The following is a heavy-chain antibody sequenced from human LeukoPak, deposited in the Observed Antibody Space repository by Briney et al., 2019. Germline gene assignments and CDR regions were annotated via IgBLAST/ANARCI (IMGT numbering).Heavy chain of an antibody. CDR2: FYSGGST. D-gene: IGHD3-10*01. CDR3: AREIEYYGSGSYYIGY. CDR1: GFTFSSYS. V-gene: IGHV3-53*01. J-gene: IGHJ4*02. Sequence: GGSLRLSCAASGFTFSSYSMNWVRQAPGKGLEWVSVFYSGGSTYYADSVKGRFTISRDDSKNTLYLQMNSLRPDDTAVYYCAREIEYYGSGSYYIGYWGQGTLVTVSS.